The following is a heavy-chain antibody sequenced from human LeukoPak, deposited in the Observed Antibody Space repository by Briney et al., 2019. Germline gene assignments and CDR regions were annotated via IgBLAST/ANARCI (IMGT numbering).Heavy chain of an antibody. CDR3: ASDCGSRAFYHHGIDV. Sequence: SQTLALTCNFSTASITSVSYFWSWIRQHPGKGLEWIRYIHHRHQTYNNASLKSRVTIAVDTSKSQYSLKVNSETAADTDVYYCASDCGSRAFYHHGIDVWGQGTTVTVSS. J-gene: IGHJ6*02. D-gene: IGHD2-21*01. CDR2: IHHRHQT. CDR1: TASITSVSYF. V-gene: IGHV4-31*03.